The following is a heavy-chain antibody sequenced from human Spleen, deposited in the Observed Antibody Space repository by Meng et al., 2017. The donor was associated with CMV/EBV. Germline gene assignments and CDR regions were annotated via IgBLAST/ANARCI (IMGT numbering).Heavy chain of an antibody. D-gene: IGHD4-11*01. CDR1: GFSFSAYD. V-gene: IGHV3-23*03. CDR3: AKSNYPYWYFDL. J-gene: IGHJ2*01. Sequence: CSSSGFSFSAYDMTRIRQAPGEGLEWVAVIYRGETSTYYTDSVKGRFTISRDNSKNTLYLQMNSLRAEDTAVYYCAKSNYPYWYFDLWGRGTLVTVSS. CDR2: IYRGETST.